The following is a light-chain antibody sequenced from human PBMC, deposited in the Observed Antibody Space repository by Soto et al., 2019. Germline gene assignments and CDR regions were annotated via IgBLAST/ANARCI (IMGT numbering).Light chain of an antibody. CDR2: AAS. Sequence: IQVTQSPSSLSASVGDRVTITCRASQDISSYLAWYQQKPGKAPTLLIYAASTLQSGAPSRFSGSGFGTDSTLTISSLQAEDFASYYCQQLRSYPSTFGGGTKVDIK. V-gene: IGKV1-9*01. J-gene: IGKJ4*01. CDR1: QDISSY. CDR3: QQLRSYPST.